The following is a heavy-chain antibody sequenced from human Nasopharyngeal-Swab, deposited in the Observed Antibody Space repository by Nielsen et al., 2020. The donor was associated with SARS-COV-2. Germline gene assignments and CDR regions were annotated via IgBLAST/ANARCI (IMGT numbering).Heavy chain of an antibody. CDR2: ISSSSSYI. CDR1: GFTFSSYS. Sequence: GGSLRLSCAASGFTFSSYSMNWVRQAPGKGLEWVSSISSSSSYIYYADSVKGRFTISRDNAKNSLYLQMNSLRAEDTAVYYCARVDGYSYGYYYYYYGMDVWGRGTTVTVSS. CDR3: ARVDGYSYGYYYYYYGMDV. V-gene: IGHV3-21*01. D-gene: IGHD5-18*01. J-gene: IGHJ6*02.